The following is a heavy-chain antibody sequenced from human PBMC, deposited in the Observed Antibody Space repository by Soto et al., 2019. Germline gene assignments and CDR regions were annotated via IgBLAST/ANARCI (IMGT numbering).Heavy chain of an antibody. CDR1: GFTFSSYG. D-gene: IGHD4-17*01. CDR2: IWYDGSNE. V-gene: IGHV3-33*01. J-gene: IGHJ2*01. Sequence: QVQLVESGGGVVQPGRSLRLSCAASGFTFSSYGMHWVRQAPGKGLEWVAVIWYDGSNEYYPDSVKGRFTISRDNSKNTLYLQMNSLRAEDTAVYYCATLNTGWYFDLWGRGTLVTVSS. CDR3: ATLNTGWYFDL.